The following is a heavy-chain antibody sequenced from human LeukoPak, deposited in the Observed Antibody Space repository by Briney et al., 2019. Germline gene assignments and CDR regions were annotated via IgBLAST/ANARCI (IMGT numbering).Heavy chain of an antibody. CDR3: ARGHYDLNL. CDR1: GFTFSNSW. J-gene: IGHJ6*02. Sequence: GGSLRLSCAASGFTFSNSWMTWVRQAPGKGLQWVAHINQDGGDKNYLDSVRGRFTISSDNAKNSLYLQMNSLTADDTAVYYCARGHYDLNLWGQGTTVTVSS. V-gene: IGHV3-7*01. CDR2: INQDGGDK.